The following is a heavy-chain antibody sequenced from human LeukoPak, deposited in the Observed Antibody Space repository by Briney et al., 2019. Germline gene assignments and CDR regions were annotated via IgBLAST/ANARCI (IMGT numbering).Heavy chain of an antibody. CDR1: GFTFSSYA. V-gene: IGHV3-23*01. Sequence: PGRSLRLSCAASGFTFSSYAMSWVRQAQGKGLEWVSAISGSGGSTYYADSVKGRFTISRDNSKNTLYLQMNSLRAEDTALYHCAKQGRGITMVRGVKGAFDIWGQGTMVTVSS. CDR2: ISGSGGST. CDR3: AKQGRGITMVRGVKGAFDI. J-gene: IGHJ3*02. D-gene: IGHD3-10*01.